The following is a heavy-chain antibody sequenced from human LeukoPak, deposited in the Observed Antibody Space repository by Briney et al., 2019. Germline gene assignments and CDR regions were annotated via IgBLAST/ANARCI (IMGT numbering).Heavy chain of an antibody. CDR2: IGGSSSSL. Sequence: GGSLRLSCAASGFTFSIYSMNWVREAPGKGLEWVSSIGGSSSSLYYAESVKGRFTISRDNARNSLYLQMNSLRAEDTAVYYCAKEAGQDYGALDAFDVWGQGTMVTVSS. CDR1: GFTFSIYS. V-gene: IGHV3-21*01. J-gene: IGHJ3*01. CDR3: AKEAGQDYGALDAFDV. D-gene: IGHD4-17*01.